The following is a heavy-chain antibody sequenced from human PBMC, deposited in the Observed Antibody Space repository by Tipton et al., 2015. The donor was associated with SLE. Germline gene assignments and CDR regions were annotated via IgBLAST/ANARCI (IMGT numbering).Heavy chain of an antibody. CDR2: IYHSGTT. CDR3: ARVWRQLANYFDY. J-gene: IGHJ4*02. V-gene: IGHV4-4*02. CDR1: GGSISSSNW. D-gene: IGHD6-6*01. Sequence: TLSLTCAVSGGSISSSNWWSWVRQPPGKGLEWIGEIYHSGTTNYNPSLKSRVAISVDKSKNPFSLKLSSVPAADTAVYYCARVWRQLANYFDYWGQGTLVTVSS.